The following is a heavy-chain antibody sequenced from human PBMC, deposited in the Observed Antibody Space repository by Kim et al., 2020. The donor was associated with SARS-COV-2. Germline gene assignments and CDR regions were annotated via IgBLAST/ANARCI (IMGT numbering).Heavy chain of an antibody. CDR1: GFTFSSYD. V-gene: IGHV3-23*01. CDR3: AKAGRRIAGLVQFYYYYGMDV. J-gene: IGHJ6*02. Sequence: GGSLRLSCAASGFTFSSYDMTWVRQAPGKGLEWVSAISGSGGSTYYADSVKGRFTISRDNSKNTLYLQMNSLRAEDTAVYYCAKAGRRIAGLVQFYYYYGMDVGGQGTTVTVSS. CDR2: ISGSGGST. D-gene: IGHD6-13*01.